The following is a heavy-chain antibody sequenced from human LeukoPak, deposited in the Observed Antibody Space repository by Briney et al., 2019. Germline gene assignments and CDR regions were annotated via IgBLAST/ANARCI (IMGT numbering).Heavy chain of an antibody. CDR1: GGSISSGGYS. D-gene: IGHD2-15*01. Sequence: SETLSLTCAVSGGSISSGGYSWSWIRQPPGKGLEWIGYIYYSGSTNYNPSLKSRVTISVDTSKNQFSLKLSSVTAADTAVYYCARDRREYCSGGSCRFYGMDVWGQGTTVTVSS. CDR3: ARDRREYCSGGSCRFYGMDV. V-gene: IGHV4-61*08. CDR2: IYYSGST. J-gene: IGHJ6*02.